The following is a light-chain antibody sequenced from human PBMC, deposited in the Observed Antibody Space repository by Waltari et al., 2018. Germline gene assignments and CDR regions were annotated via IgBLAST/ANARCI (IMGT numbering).Light chain of an antibody. V-gene: IGLV4-69*01. Sequence: QLVLTPSPSASASLGASVKLTCTPSSGHSSSAIPWHQQQPEKGPRHLMKLNSDGSHSKGDGIPDRFSGSSSGADRYLTISSLQSEDEADYYCQTWGTGIWVVFGGGTKLTVL. CDR1: SGHSSSA. J-gene: IGLJ2*01. CDR2: LNSDGSH. CDR3: QTWGTGIWVV.